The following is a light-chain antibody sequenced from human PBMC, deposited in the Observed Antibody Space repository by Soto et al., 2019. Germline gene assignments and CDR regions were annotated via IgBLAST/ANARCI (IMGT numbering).Light chain of an antibody. CDR3: QRYGSSPLT. Sequence: ESVLTQSPGTLSLSPGERATLSCRASQSVSSNYLAWYKQKPGQAPRLLIYDASSRATGIPDRFSGSGSGTDFTLTISRLEPEDFAVYYCQRYGSSPLTFGGGTKVDIK. J-gene: IGKJ4*01. CDR2: DAS. V-gene: IGKV3-20*01. CDR1: QSVSSNY.